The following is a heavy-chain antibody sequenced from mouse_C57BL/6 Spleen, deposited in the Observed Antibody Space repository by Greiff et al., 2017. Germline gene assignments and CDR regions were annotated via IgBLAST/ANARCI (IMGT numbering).Heavy chain of an antibody. CDR2: ISSGGSYT. J-gene: IGHJ4*01. Sequence: EVKLMESGGDLVKPGGSLKLSCAASGFTFSSYGMSWVRQTPDQRLEWVATISSGGSYTYYPDSVKGRFTISRDNAKNTLYLHMSSLKSEDTAMYYCARHRSSPTGAMDYWGQGTSVTVSS. V-gene: IGHV5-6*01. D-gene: IGHD1-1*01. CDR1: GFTFSSYG. CDR3: ARHRSSPTGAMDY.